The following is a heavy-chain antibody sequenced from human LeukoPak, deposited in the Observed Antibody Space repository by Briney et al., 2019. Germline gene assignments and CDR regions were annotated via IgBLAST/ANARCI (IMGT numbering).Heavy chain of an antibody. V-gene: IGHV1-69*13. CDR3: ARDPATWFGETHLDY. CDR1: GGTFSSYA. J-gene: IGHJ4*02. D-gene: IGHD3-10*01. Sequence: SVKVSCKASGGTFSSYAISWVRQAPGQGLEWMGGIIPIFGTANYAQKFQGRVTITADESTSTAYMELSSLRSEDTAVYYCARDPATWFGETHLDYWGQGTLVTVSS. CDR2: IIPIFGTA.